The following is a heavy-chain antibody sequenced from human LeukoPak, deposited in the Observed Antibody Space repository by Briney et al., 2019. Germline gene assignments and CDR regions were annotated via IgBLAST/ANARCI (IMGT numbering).Heavy chain of an antibody. CDR3: ARGDYYGLGSYYKKTVDY. J-gene: IGHJ4*02. V-gene: IGHV1-18*01. Sequence: ASVKVSCKASGYTFTSYAISWVRQAPGQGLEWMGWISAYNGNTNYAQRLQGRVTMTTDTSTSTAYMELRSLRSDDTAVYYCARGDYYGLGSYYKKTVDYWGQGTLVTVSS. CDR1: GYTFTSYA. CDR2: ISAYNGNT. D-gene: IGHD3-10*01.